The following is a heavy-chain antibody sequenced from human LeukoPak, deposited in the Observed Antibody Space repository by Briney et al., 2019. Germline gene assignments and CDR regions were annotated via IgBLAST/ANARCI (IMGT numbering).Heavy chain of an antibody. CDR3: AKVARIAVAGTPNDAFDI. J-gene: IGHJ3*02. CDR2: INSDGTNT. CDR1: GFTFSSYG. D-gene: IGHD6-19*01. V-gene: IGHV3-74*01. Sequence: PGGSLRLSCATSGFTFSSYGMHWVRQAPGKGLVWVSRINSDGTNTDYADSVKGRFTISRDNAKNTLYMQMNSLRAEDTAVYYCAKVARIAVAGTPNDAFDIWGQGTMVTVSS.